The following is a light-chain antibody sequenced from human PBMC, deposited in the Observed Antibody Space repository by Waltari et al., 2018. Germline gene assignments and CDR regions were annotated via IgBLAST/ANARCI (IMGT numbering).Light chain of an antibody. CDR2: EVT. J-gene: IGLJ1*01. V-gene: IGLV2-23*02. CDR3: CSYVGLGTYV. CDR1: SSEVGHYNL. Sequence: QSGLAQPSSASGSPGQSITITCTGPSSEVGHYNLVSWYQQRPGKAPRLLIYEVTKRAPGTSDRFSASKSGNTASLSISGLQAQEDEADYYCCSYVGLGTYVFGTGTKVTV.